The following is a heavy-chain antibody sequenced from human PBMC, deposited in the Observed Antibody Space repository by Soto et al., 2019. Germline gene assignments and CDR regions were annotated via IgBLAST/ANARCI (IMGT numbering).Heavy chain of an antibody. J-gene: IGHJ6*03. Sequence: EVQLVESGGGLVQPGGSLRLSCAASGFTFSSYSMNWVRQAPGKGLEWVSYISSSSSTIYYADSVKGRFTISRDNAKNSLYLQMSSLRAEDTAVYYCARRYSGYGSYYYYMDVWGKGTTVTVSS. V-gene: IGHV3-48*01. CDR2: ISSSSSTI. D-gene: IGHD5-12*01. CDR1: GFTFSSYS. CDR3: ARRYSGYGSYYYYMDV.